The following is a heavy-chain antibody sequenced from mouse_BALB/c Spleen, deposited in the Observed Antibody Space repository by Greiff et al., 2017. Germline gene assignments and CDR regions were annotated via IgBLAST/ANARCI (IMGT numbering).Heavy chain of an antibody. J-gene: IGHJ3*01. CDR1: GFTFSNYW. V-gene: IGHV6-6*02. CDR2: IRLKSNNYAT. Sequence: EVKVEESGGGLVQPGGSMKLSCVASGFTFSNYWMNWVRQSPEKGLEWVAEIRLKSNNYATHYAESVKGRFTISRDDSKSSVYLQMNNLRAEDTGIYYCTSQLGLGWFAYWGQGTLVTVSA. CDR3: TSQLGLGWFAY. D-gene: IGHD4-1*02.